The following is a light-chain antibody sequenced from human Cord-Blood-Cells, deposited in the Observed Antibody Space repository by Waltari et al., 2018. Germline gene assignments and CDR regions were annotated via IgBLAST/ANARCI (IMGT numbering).Light chain of an antibody. CDR2: EGS. CDR1: SSDFGSYNL. V-gene: IGLV2-23*01. J-gene: IGLJ1*01. Sequence: QSALTQPASVSGSPGQSITISCTGTSSDFGSYNLVSWYQQPPGKAPKLMIYEGSKRPSGVSNRFSGSKSGNTASLTISGLQAEDEADYYCCSYAGSSTYVFGTGTKVTVL. CDR3: CSYAGSSTYV.